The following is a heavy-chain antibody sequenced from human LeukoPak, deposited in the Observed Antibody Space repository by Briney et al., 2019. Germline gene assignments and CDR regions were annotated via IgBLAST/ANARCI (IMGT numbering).Heavy chain of an antibody. CDR2: IYTSGST. J-gene: IGHJ4*02. CDR3: ARGKRGGWYFDY. D-gene: IGHD6-19*01. Sequence: SETLSLTCTVSGGSISSGSYYWSWLRQPAGKGLEWIGRIYTSGSTNYNPPLKSRVTISVDTSKNQFSLKLSSVTAADTAVYYCARGKRGGWYFDYWGQGTLVTVSS. CDR1: GGSISSGSYY. V-gene: IGHV4-61*02.